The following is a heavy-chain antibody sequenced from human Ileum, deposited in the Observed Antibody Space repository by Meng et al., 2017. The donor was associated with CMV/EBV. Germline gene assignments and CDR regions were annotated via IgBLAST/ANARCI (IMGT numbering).Heavy chain of an antibody. Sequence: SESLSLTCTVSGGSVTTNTYYWNWTRQPPGKGLEWIGYIHHSGSTTQNPSLDSRVTMSVDASKNQISLRLRSVIAADTAIYYCARWGVVNAFDIWGQGTKVTVSS. D-gene: IGHD2-2*01. CDR3: ARWGVVNAFDI. V-gene: IGHV4-61*01. CDR2: IHHSGST. CDR1: GGSVTTNTYY. J-gene: IGHJ3*02.